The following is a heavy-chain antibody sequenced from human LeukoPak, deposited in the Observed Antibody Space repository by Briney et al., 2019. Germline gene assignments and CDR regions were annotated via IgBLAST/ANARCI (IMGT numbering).Heavy chain of an antibody. CDR3: ARGDSSTWYEY. V-gene: IGHV5-51*01. Sequence: GESLKISCKGSGYSFTSYWIGWVRQMPGKGLEWMGIIYPGDSDTRYSPSFQGQVTISADKSITTAYLQWSSLRASYTGMYYCARGDSSTWYEYWGQGTLVTVSS. D-gene: IGHD6-13*01. J-gene: IGHJ4*02. CDR2: IYPGDSDT. CDR1: GYSFTSYW.